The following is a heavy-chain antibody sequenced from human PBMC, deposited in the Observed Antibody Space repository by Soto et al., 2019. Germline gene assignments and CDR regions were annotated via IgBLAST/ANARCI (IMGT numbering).Heavy chain of an antibody. CDR2: IIPLFGTA. Sequence: QVQLVQSGAEVKKPGSSVKVSCRASGGIFSTYAINWVRQAPGQGLEWMGGIIPLFGTANYAQKLQGRVTISADESAHISYMDLIGLRSEDTAVYYCARVQYSGTYLHAFDHRDQGTRVTVAS. CDR3: ARVQYSGTYLHAFDH. J-gene: IGHJ3*01. D-gene: IGHD1-26*01. V-gene: IGHV1-69*01. CDR1: GGIFSTYA.